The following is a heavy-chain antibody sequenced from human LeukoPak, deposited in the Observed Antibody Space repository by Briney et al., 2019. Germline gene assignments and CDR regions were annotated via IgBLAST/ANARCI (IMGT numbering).Heavy chain of an antibody. D-gene: IGHD1-14*01. J-gene: IGHJ4*02. CDR2: INQGGSDK. CDR1: GFTFTSFW. Sequence: GGSLRLSCAASGFTFTSFWMSWVRQAPGKGLEWVANINQGGSDKYYVDSVKGRFTISRDNANNLLYLQMNSLRGEDTAVYYCTRDRSRAEDDWGQGTLVTVSS. V-gene: IGHV3-7*01. CDR3: TRDRSRAEDD.